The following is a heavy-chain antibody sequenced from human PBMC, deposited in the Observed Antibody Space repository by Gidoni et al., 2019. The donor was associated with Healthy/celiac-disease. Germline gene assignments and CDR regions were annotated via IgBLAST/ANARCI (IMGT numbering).Heavy chain of an antibody. CDR2: IIPIFGTA. V-gene: IGHV1-69*06. D-gene: IGHD2-15*01. CDR1: GGTFSSYA. CDR3: ASSLGVVVAATPGD. J-gene: IGHJ4*02. Sequence: PLVQSGAEVQQPGSSVKVSCKASGGTFSSYAIRWVRQAPGHGLEWMGGIIPIFGTANYAQKFQGRVTITADKSTSTAYMELSSLRSEDTAVYYCASSLGVVVAATPGDWGQGTLVTVSS.